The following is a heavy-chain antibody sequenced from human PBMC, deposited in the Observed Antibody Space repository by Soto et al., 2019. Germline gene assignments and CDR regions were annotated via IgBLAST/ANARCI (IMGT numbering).Heavy chain of an antibody. CDR2: ISGSGGST. Sequence: GGSLRLSCAASGFTFSSYAMSWVLQAPGKGLEWVSAISGSGGSTYYADSVKGRFTISRDNSKNTLYLQMNSLRAEDTAVYYCAKDQEWELSPRFAYRGQGTLVTVSS. CDR1: GFTFSSYA. V-gene: IGHV3-23*01. D-gene: IGHD1-26*01. CDR3: AKDQEWELSPRFAY. J-gene: IGHJ4*02.